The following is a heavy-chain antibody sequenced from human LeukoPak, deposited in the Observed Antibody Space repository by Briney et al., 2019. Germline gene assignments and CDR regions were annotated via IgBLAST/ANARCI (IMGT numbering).Heavy chain of an antibody. J-gene: IGHJ4*02. Sequence: GGSLRLSCAASGFTFSSYGMPWVRQAPGKGLEWVAVISYDGSNKYYADSVKGRFTISRDNSKHTPYLQINSLRAAATAVYYCAKDHGGNHFDYWGQGTLVTVSS. V-gene: IGHV3-30*18. D-gene: IGHD4-23*01. CDR3: AKDHGGNHFDY. CDR2: ISYDGSNK. CDR1: GFTFSSYG.